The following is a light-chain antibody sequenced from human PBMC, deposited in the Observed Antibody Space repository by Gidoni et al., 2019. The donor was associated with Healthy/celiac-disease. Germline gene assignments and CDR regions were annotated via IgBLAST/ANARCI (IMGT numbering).Light chain of an antibody. Sequence: DIQMTQSPSTLSASVGDRVTITCRASQSISSWLAWYQQKPGKAPKLLIYKASSLASGVPSRFSGSGSGTAFTLTISSLQPDDFATYYCQQYNTWTFGQGTKVEI. CDR3: QQYNTWT. V-gene: IGKV1-5*03. CDR1: QSISSW. CDR2: KAS. J-gene: IGKJ1*01.